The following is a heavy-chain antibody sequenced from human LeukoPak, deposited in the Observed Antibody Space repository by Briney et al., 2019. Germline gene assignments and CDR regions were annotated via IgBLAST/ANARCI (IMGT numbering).Heavy chain of an antibody. Sequence: SETLSLTCTVSGGSISSYYWSWIRQPPGKGLEWIGYIYYSGSTNYNPSLKSRVTISVDTSKNQFSLKLSSVTAADTAVYYCARTVRSDYGYFDYWGQGTLVTVSS. V-gene: IGHV4-59*08. CDR2: IYYSGST. J-gene: IGHJ4*02. D-gene: IGHD4-17*01. CDR1: GGSISSYY. CDR3: ARTVRSDYGYFDY.